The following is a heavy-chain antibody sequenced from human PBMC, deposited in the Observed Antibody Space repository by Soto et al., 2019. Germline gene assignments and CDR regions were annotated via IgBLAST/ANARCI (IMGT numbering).Heavy chain of an antibody. CDR1: GGSISSGGYY. CDR3: ARGSFSSSSSWFDP. CDR2: IYYSGRT. Sequence: TSETLSLTCTVSGGSISSGGYYWSWIRQHPGKGLEWIGYIYYSGRTYYNPSLHSRVSIAVDTTENQFSLKLTSVTAADTSVCYCARGSFSSSSSWFDPWGRGTLVTVSS. D-gene: IGHD6-6*01. J-gene: IGHJ5*02. V-gene: IGHV4-31*03.